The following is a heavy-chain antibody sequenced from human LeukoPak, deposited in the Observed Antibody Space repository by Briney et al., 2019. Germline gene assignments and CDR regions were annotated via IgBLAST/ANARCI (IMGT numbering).Heavy chain of an antibody. V-gene: IGHV4-61*02. D-gene: IGHD3-22*01. J-gene: IGHJ4*02. CDR1: GGSISSGSYY. CDR2: IYTSGSS. CDR3: ARVTGYVIEGYFDY. Sequence: SETLSLTCTVSGGSISSGSYYWSWIRQPAGKGLEWIGRIYTSGSSNYNPSLKSRVTISVDTSKNQFSLKLRSVTAADTAVYYCARVTGYVIEGYFDYWGQGTLVTVSS.